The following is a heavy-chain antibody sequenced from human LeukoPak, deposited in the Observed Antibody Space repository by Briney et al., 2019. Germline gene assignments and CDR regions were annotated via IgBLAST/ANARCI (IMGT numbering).Heavy chain of an antibody. V-gene: IGHV3-21*04. CDR1: GFTFSSCT. J-gene: IGHJ4*02. Sequence: GGSLRLSCAASGFTFSSCTMNWVRQAPGKGLEWVSSISSSSNYIYYADSVKGRFTISRDNAKNSPYLQLNSLRAEDTAVYYCARVLTGFDYWGQGTLVTVSS. CDR2: ISSSSNYI. CDR3: ARVLTGFDY.